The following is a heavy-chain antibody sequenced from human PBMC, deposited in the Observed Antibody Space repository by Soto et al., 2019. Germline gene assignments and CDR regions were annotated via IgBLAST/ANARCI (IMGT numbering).Heavy chain of an antibody. CDR2: INHSGST. D-gene: IGHD2-21*02. V-gene: IGHV4-34*01. CDR3: ARLGGGDSRHLNYYYYYGMDV. Sequence: SETLSLTCAVYGGSFSGYYWSWIRQPPGKGLEWIGEINHSGSTNYNPSLKSRVTISVDTSKNQFSLKLSSVTAADTAVYYCARLGGGDSRHLNYYYYYGMDVWGQGTTVTVSS. J-gene: IGHJ6*02. CDR1: GGSFSGYY.